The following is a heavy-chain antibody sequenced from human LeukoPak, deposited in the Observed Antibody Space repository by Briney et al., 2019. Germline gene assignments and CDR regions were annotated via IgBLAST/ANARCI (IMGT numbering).Heavy chain of an antibody. CDR1: GFTFSSYS. V-gene: IGHV3-23*01. CDR3: AKSGGGSYYDY. CDR2: ISGST. Sequence: GGSLRLSCAASGFTFSSYSMNWVRQAPGKGLEWVSAISGSTYYADSVKGRFTISRDNSKNTLYLQMSSLRAEDTAVYYCAKSGGGSYYDYWGQGTLVTVSS. J-gene: IGHJ4*02. D-gene: IGHD1-26*01.